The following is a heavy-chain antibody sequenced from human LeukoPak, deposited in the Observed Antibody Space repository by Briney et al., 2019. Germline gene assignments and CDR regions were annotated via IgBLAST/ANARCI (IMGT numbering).Heavy chain of an antibody. D-gene: IGHD3-22*01. CDR2: INWNGGST. Sequence: PGGSLRLSCAASGFTFDDYGMSWVRQAPGKGLEWVSGINWNGGSTGYADSVKGRFTISRDNAKNSLYLQMNSLGAEDTALYHCARVPSYYYDSSAGYMDVWGKGTTVTISS. CDR1: GFTFDDYG. J-gene: IGHJ6*03. CDR3: ARVPSYYYDSSAGYMDV. V-gene: IGHV3-20*01.